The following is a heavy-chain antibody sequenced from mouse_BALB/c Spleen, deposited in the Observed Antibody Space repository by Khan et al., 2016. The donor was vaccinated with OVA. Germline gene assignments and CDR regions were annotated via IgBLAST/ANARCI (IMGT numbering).Heavy chain of an antibody. CDR3: ARAYYRYDGYYAMDY. Sequence: QVRLQQSGPGLVAPSQSPSITCTVSGFSLSRYNIHWVRQPPGKGLEWLGMIWGGGGTDYNSTLKIRLSISKDNSKSQVFLKMNSLQTDDTAVYYCARAYYRYDGYYAMDYWGQGTSVTVSS. CDR1: GFSLSRYN. J-gene: IGHJ4*01. V-gene: IGHV2-6-4*01. D-gene: IGHD2-14*01. CDR2: IWGGGGT.